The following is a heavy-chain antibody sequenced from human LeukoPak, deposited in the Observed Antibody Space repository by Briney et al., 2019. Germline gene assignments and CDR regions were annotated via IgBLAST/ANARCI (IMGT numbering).Heavy chain of an antibody. CDR1: GGSISSRSYY. CDR2: IYYSEST. CDR3: ARQRFGDLYAEYFQH. Sequence: SETLSLTCTVSGGSISSRSYYWGWIRRPPGEGLGWIGSIYYSESTYYNPSLRSRVTISVDTSKNQFSLKLSSVTAADTAVYYCARQRFGDLYAEYFQHWGQGTLVTVSS. V-gene: IGHV4-39*01. D-gene: IGHD3-10*01. J-gene: IGHJ1*01.